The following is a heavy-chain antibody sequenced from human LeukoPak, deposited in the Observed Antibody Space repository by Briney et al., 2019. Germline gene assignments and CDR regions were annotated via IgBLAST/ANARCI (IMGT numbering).Heavy chain of an antibody. D-gene: IGHD6-13*01. Sequence: GGSLRLSCAASGFTFSSYGMHWVRQAPGKGLEWVAVISYDGSNKYYADSVKGRFTISRDNSKNTLYLQMNSLRAEDTAVYYCAKDVRFVEQQLATRGYYYYYGMDVWGQGTTVTVSS. CDR2: ISYDGSNK. CDR1: GFTFSSYG. V-gene: IGHV3-30*18. J-gene: IGHJ6*02. CDR3: AKDVRFVEQQLATRGYYYYYGMDV.